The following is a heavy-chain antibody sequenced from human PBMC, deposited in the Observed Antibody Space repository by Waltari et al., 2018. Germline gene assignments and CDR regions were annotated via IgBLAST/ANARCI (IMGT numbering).Heavy chain of an antibody. CDR3: ARESPGHIEIAAAIAIFDY. CDR2: INWTGGST. CDR1: GFTFDDYG. D-gene: IGHD6-13*01. J-gene: IGHJ4*02. Sequence: EVQLVESGGGVVRPGVSLRLSCAASGFTFDDYGMSWVRQAPGKGLEWVSGINWTGGSTGYADSVKGRFTISRDNAKNSLYLQMNSLRAEDTALYYCARESPGHIEIAAAIAIFDYWGQGTLVTVSS. V-gene: IGHV3-20*04.